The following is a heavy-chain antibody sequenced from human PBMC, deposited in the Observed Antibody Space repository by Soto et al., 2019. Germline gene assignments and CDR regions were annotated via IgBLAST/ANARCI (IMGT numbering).Heavy chain of an antibody. J-gene: IGHJ3*02. CDR2: ISSSSSTI. V-gene: IGHV3-48*02. CDR3: ARFIRRRENDAFDI. CDR1: GFTFSSYS. D-gene: IGHD1-26*01. Sequence: GGSLRLSCAASGFTFSSYSMNWVRQAPGKGLEWVSYISSSSSTIYYADSVKGRFTISRDNAKNSLYLQMNSLRDEDAAVYYCARFIRRRENDAFDIWGQGTMVTVSS.